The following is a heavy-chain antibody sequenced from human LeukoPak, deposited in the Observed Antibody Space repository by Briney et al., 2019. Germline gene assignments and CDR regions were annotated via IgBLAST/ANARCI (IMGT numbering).Heavy chain of an antibody. Sequence: SETLSLTCAVYGGSFSSYYWSWIRQPPGKGLEWVGAINHSGSTTYNPSVKSRVIISVDTSKKQFSLKLSSVTAADTAVYYCARGSGCSSTSCYRYYYYYMDVWGKGTTVTVSS. D-gene: IGHD2-2*01. CDR3: ARGSGCSSTSCYRYYYYYMDV. V-gene: IGHV4-34*01. CDR1: GGSFSSYY. CDR2: INHSGST. J-gene: IGHJ6*03.